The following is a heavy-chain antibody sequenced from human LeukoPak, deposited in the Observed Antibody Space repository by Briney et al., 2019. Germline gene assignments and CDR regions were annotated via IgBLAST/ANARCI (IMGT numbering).Heavy chain of an antibody. V-gene: IGHV1-69*01. CDR1: GGTFSSYA. D-gene: IGHD5-12*01. Sequence: SVKVSCKASGGTFSSYAISWVRQAPGQGLEWMGGIIPIFGTANYAQKFQGRVTITADESTSTAYMELSSLRSEDTAVHYCARGPGYSGYDSPGWYTIRFDYWGQGTLVTVSS. CDR3: ARGPGYSGYDSPGWYTIRFDY. CDR2: IIPIFGTA. J-gene: IGHJ4*02.